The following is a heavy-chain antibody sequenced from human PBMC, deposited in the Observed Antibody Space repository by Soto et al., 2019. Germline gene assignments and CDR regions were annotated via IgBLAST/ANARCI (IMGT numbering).Heavy chain of an antibody. V-gene: IGHV1-2*02. CDR2: INPNSGGT. CDR3: ARGLDLRGSVRENWFDP. D-gene: IGHD1-7*01. CDR1: GYTFTGYY. Sequence: QVQLVQSGAEVKKPGASVKVSCKASGYTFTGYYMHWVRQAPGQGLEWMGWINPNSGGTNYAQKFQGGVTMTRDTSISTAYMELSRLRSDDTAVYYCARGLDLRGSVRENWFDPWGQGTLVTVSS. J-gene: IGHJ5*02.